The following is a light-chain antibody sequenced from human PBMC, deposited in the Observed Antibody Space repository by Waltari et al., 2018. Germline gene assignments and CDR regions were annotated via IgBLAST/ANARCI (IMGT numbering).Light chain of an antibody. Sequence: QSGLTQPASVSGSPGQSITISCTGTSSDVGNYNLVSWYQQYPGKAPKLMVYAVTKRTSGVSVRFSGSKAGNTASLTIYGLQSEDEADYYCCSYAGLGIYVFGTGTKVTVL. V-gene: IGLV2-23*02. CDR1: SSDVGNYNL. CDR3: CSYAGLGIYV. J-gene: IGLJ1*01. CDR2: AVT.